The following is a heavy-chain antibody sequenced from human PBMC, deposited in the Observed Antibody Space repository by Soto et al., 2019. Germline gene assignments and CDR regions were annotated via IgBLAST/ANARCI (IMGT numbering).Heavy chain of an antibody. D-gene: IGHD6-13*01. CDR3: ARVQQLVEGY. J-gene: IGHJ4*02. CDR1: GFTFSSYS. Sequence: EVQLVESGGGLVKPGGSLRLSCAASGFTFSSYSMNWVRQAPGKGLEWVSSISLSSSYIFYADSVKGLFTISRDNAKNSMYLQMNSLRAEDTAVYYCARVQQLVEGYWGQGTLVTVSS. CDR2: ISLSSSYI. V-gene: IGHV3-21*03.